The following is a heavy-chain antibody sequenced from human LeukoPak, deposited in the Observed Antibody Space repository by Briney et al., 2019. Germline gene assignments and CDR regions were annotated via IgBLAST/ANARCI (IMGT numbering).Heavy chain of an antibody. CDR2: ISSSSSYI. CDR1: GFTFSSYS. Sequence: GGSMRPSCAASGFTFSSYSMNWVRQAPGKGLEWASSISSSSSYIYYADSVKGRFTISRDNAKNSLYLQMNSLRAEDTAVYYCAREGVGVDTAMVKDYWGQGTPVTVSS. CDR3: AREGVGVDTAMVKDY. D-gene: IGHD5-18*01. V-gene: IGHV3-21*01. J-gene: IGHJ4*02.